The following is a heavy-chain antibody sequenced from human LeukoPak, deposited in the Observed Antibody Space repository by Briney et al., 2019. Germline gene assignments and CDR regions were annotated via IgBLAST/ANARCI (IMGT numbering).Heavy chain of an antibody. D-gene: IGHD4-17*01. J-gene: IGHJ4*02. V-gene: IGHV4-39*07. Sequence: PSETLSLTCTVSGGSISSSSYYWGWIRQPPGKGLEWIGSIYYSGSTYYNPSLKSRVTISVDTSKNQFSLKLSSVTAADTAVYYCARDLRGADYGDRRPFDYWGQGTLVTVSS. CDR3: ARDLRGADYGDRRPFDY. CDR1: GGSISSSSYY. CDR2: IYYSGST.